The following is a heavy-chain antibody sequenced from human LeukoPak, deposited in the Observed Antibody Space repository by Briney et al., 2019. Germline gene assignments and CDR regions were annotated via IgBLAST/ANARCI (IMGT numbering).Heavy chain of an antibody. CDR3: ARDRRVGATWSVGAFDI. Sequence: GGSLRLSCAASGFSLTTYEMNWVRQAPGKGLEWGSYISSSGDSIYYGDSVKGRFTISRDNAKNSLSLQMNSLRAEDTAIYYCARDRRVGATWSVGAFDIWGQGTTVTVSS. CDR1: GFSLTTYE. D-gene: IGHD1-26*01. V-gene: IGHV3-48*03. J-gene: IGHJ3*02. CDR2: ISSSGDSI.